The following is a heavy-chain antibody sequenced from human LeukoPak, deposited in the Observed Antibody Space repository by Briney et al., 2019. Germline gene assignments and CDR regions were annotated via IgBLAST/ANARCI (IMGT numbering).Heavy chain of an antibody. Sequence: SETLSLTCTVSGVSISSSNSYWGWIRQPPGKGLEWIGSIYYSGNTYYNASLKSQVSISIDTSKNQFSLKLSSVTAADTAVYYCARGWEAARHAFDIWGQGTMVTVSS. J-gene: IGHJ3*02. CDR3: ARGWEAARHAFDI. V-gene: IGHV4-39*01. CDR2: IYYSGNT. CDR1: GVSISSSNSY. D-gene: IGHD6-6*01.